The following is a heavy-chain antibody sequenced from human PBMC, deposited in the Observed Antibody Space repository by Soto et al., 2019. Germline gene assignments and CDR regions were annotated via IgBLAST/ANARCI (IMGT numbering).Heavy chain of an antibody. CDR2: ISGSGGDT. D-gene: IGHD5-18*01. CDR1: GFTFNSYT. J-gene: IGHJ4*02. V-gene: IGHV3-23*01. CDR3: AKDSPHTAMVTDY. Sequence: GGSLRLSCAASGFTFNSYTMNWVRQAPGRGLEWVSAISGSGGDTYYVDSVKGRFTISRDNSKNTLYLQMSSLRADDTAVYYCAKDSPHTAMVTDYWGQGTLVTVSS.